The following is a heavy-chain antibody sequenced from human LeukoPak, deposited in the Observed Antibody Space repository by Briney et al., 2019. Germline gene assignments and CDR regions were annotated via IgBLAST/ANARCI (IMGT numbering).Heavy chain of an antibody. CDR3: ARDQDSSGFDY. CDR1: GFTFSSYW. V-gene: IGHV3-7*01. D-gene: IGHD6-19*01. Sequence: SGGSLRLSCAASGFTFSSYWMSWVRQAPGKGRGWVANIKQDGSEKYYVDSVKGRFTISRDNTKNSLYLQVNSLTAEDTAVYYCARDQDSSGFDYWGQGTLVTVSS. CDR2: IKQDGSEK. J-gene: IGHJ4*02.